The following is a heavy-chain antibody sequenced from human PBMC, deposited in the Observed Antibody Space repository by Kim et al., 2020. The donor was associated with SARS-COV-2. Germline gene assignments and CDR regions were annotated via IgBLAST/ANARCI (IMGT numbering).Heavy chain of an antibody. J-gene: IGHJ5*02. CDR1: GGSITNDDYY. CDR2: IHHSGST. D-gene: IGHD5-12*01. V-gene: IGHV4-30-4*01. Sequence: SETLSLTCTVSGGSITNDDYYWSWIRQPPGKGLEWIGYIHHSGSTYYNPSLRSRLTLSIDMSKNQFSLSLRSVTAADRAVYYCARKGDSGYDHNWFDPWGKGTLVTVSS. CDR3: ARKGDSGYDHNWFDP.